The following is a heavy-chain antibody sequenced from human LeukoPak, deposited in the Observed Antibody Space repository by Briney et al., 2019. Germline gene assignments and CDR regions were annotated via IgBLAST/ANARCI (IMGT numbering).Heavy chain of an antibody. J-gene: IGHJ5*02. CDR3: ARADYGGNSDWFDP. CDR1: GYTFTSYD. CDR2: MNPNSGNT. V-gene: IGHV1-8*03. Sequence: ASVKVSCKASGYTFTSYDINWVRQATGQGLEWMGWMNPNSGNTGYAQKFQGRVTITRNTSISTAYMELSGLRSEDTAVYYCARADYGGNSDWFDPWGQGTLVTVSS. D-gene: IGHD4-23*01.